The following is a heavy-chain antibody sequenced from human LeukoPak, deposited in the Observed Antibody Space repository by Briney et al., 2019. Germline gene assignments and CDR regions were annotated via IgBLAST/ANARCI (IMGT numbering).Heavy chain of an antibody. Sequence: GGSLRLSCAASGFTFSSYEMNWVRQAPGKGLEWVSYISSSGGTIYYADSVKGRFTISRDNAKNSLYLQMNSLRAEDTAVYYCARGSSSWYVYYFDYWGQGTLVTVSS. J-gene: IGHJ4*02. D-gene: IGHD6-13*01. V-gene: IGHV3-48*03. CDR3: ARGSSSWYVYYFDY. CDR1: GFTFSSYE. CDR2: ISSSGGTI.